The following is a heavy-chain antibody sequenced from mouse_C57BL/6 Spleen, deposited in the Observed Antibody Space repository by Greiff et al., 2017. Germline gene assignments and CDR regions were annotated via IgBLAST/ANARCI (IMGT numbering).Heavy chain of an antibody. CDR2: INPSTGGT. CDR3: GGRITVYFDY. V-gene: IGHV1-42*01. D-gene: IGHD1-1*01. Sequence: VQLKESGPELVKPGASVKISCKASGYSFTGYYMNWVKQSPEKSLEWIGEINPSTGGTTYNQKFKAKATLTVDKSSSTADMQLKSLTSEDSADYYCGGRITVYFDYWGQGTTLTVSS. J-gene: IGHJ2*01. CDR1: GYSFTGYY.